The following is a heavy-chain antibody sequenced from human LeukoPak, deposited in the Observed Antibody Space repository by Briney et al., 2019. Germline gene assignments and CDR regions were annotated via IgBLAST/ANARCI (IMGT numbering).Heavy chain of an antibody. J-gene: IGHJ5*02. CDR2: IYHSGST. CDR1: GGSISSSNW. CDR3: ARDIDGSEGFWFDP. D-gene: IGHD3-10*01. V-gene: IGHV4-4*02. Sequence: SETLSLTCAVSGGSISSSNWWSWVRQPPGKGLEWIGEIYHSGSTNYNPSLKSRVTISVDKSKNQFSLKLSSVTAADTAVYYCARDIDGSEGFWFDPWGQGTLVTVSS.